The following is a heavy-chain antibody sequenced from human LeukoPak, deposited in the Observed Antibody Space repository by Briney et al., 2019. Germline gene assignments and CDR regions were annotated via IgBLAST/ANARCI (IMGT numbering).Heavy chain of an antibody. CDR2: IYYSGST. J-gene: IGHJ5*02. CDR1: GGSISSYY. V-gene: IGHV4-59*01. Sequence: PSETLSLTCTVSGGSISSYYWSWIRQPPGKGLEWIGYIYYSGSTNYNPSLKSRVTIPVDTSKNQFSLKLSSVTAADTAVYYCARGAVAPVLRYFDRFGINWFDPWGQGTLVTVSS. CDR3: ARGAVAPVLRYFDRFGINWFDP. D-gene: IGHD3-9*01.